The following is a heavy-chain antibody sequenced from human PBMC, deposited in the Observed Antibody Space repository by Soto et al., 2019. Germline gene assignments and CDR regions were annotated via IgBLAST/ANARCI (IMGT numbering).Heavy chain of an antibody. CDR3: ARAHSGSFVVVVAADSDAFDI. CDR2: ISSSSSTI. CDR1: GFTFSSYS. D-gene: IGHD2-15*01. V-gene: IGHV3-48*01. J-gene: IGHJ3*02. Sequence: EVQLVESGGGLVQPGGSLRLSCAASGFTFSSYSMNWVRQAPGKGLEWVSYISSSSSTIYYADSVKGRFTISRDNAKNSLYLQMNSLRAEDTAVYYCARAHSGSFVVVVAADSDAFDIWGQGTMVTVSS.